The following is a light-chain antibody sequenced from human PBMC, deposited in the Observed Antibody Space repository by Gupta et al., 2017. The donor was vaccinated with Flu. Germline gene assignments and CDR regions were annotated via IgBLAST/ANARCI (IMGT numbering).Light chain of an antibody. V-gene: IGKV3-11*01. CDR3: QHQIYCPDT. Sequence: PATLSWSPEERATLCCRAKHSVNSDFAWYQQKPAQAPRLLIYGASNRATSIPGRFSGSGSGTEFTLTISSLEPEDSAVYYCQHQIYCPDTFGQGTKMEIK. CDR1: HSVNSD. J-gene: IGKJ2*01. CDR2: GAS.